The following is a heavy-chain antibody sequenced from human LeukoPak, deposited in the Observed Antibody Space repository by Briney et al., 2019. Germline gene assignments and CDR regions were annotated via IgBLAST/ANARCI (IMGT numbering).Heavy chain of an antibody. Sequence: ASVTVSCKASGYTFTGYYMHWVRQAPGQGLEWMGWINPNSGGTNYAQKFQGRVTMTRDTSISTAYMELSRLRSDDTAVYYCARGNAPYDSSGYHQGFDPWGQGTLVTVSS. V-gene: IGHV1-2*02. CDR3: ARGNAPYDSSGYHQGFDP. D-gene: IGHD3-22*01. CDR2: INPNSGGT. CDR1: GYTFTGYY. J-gene: IGHJ5*02.